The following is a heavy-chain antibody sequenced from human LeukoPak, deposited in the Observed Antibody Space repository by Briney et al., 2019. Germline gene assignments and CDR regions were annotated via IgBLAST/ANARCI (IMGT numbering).Heavy chain of an antibody. D-gene: IGHD2-2*01. V-gene: IGHV3-23*01. CDR2: ISGSGGST. CDR3: VRQYCSTTSCYSP. Sequence: GGSLRPSCAASGFTFSSYAMSWVRQAPGKGLEWVSSISGSGGSTYYADSVKGRFTISRDNSRNTFYLQMNSLSAEDTAVYYCVRQYCSTTSCYSPWGQGTLVTVSS. CDR1: GFTFSSYA. J-gene: IGHJ4*02.